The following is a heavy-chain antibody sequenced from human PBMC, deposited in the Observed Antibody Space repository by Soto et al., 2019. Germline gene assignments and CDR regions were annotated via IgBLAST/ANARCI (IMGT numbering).Heavy chain of an antibody. CDR3: AHRPSYCSGGSCYSGFDY. CDR1: GFSLSTSGVG. Sequence: QITLKESGPTLVKPTQTLTLTCTFSGFSLSTSGVGVGWIRQPPGKALEWLALIYWDDDKRDSPSLKSRLTITKYTSKNQVVLTMTNMDPVDTSTYYCAHRPSYCSGGSCYSGFDYWGKGTLVTVSS. V-gene: IGHV2-5*02. CDR2: IYWDDDK. J-gene: IGHJ4*02. D-gene: IGHD2-15*01.